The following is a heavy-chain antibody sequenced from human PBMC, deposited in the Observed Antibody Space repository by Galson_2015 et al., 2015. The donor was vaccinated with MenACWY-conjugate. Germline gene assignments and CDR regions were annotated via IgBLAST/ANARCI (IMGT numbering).Heavy chain of an antibody. CDR3: ARINGDYAVDI. CDR1: GFTFSRYG. J-gene: IGHJ3*02. CDR2: IWFDGSKT. Sequence: SLRLSCAASGFTFSRYGMHWVRQAPGRGLEWVATIWFDGSKTYYTEYVKGRFTISRDNSKNTLYLEMNSLRAEDTAVYYCARINGDYAVDIRGQGTVVTVSS. V-gene: IGHV3-33*01. D-gene: IGHD2-21*02.